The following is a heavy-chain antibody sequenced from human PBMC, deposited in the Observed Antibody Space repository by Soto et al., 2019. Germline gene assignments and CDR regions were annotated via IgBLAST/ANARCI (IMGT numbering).Heavy chain of an antibody. D-gene: IGHD4-17*01. Sequence: GGSLRLSCAGSGFRFSDYSMNWVRQAPGKGLEWVSYITSSSDSTYYADSVKGRFTVSRDNAKNSLFLQMNGLRDEDTAVYYCERLPKGSTVTSWGQGTLVTVSS. CDR1: GFRFSDYS. J-gene: IGHJ4*02. CDR3: ERLPKGSTVTS. V-gene: IGHV3-48*02. CDR2: ITSSSDST.